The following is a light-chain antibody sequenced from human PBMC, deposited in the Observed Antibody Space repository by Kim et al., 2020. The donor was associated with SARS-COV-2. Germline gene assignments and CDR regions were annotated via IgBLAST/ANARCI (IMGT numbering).Light chain of an antibody. CDR3: NSRDSSGNHYV. J-gene: IGLJ1*01. Sequence: AMGQTVRITCKGDSLRSYYTSWYQQKPGQAPVLVLYDKKNRPSGIPDRFSGSNSGNTASLTITGAQAEDEADYYCNSRDSSGNHYVFGTGTKVTVL. V-gene: IGLV3-19*01. CDR2: DKK. CDR1: SLRSYY.